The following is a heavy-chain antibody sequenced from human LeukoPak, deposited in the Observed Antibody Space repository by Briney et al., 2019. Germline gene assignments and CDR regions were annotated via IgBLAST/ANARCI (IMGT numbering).Heavy chain of an antibody. D-gene: IGHD2-21*02. J-gene: IGHJ4*02. CDR3: ARDDGRGVVTPY. CDR1: GGSISGYY. CDR2: IYYSGST. V-gene: IGHV4-59*12. Sequence: SETLSLTCTVSGGSISGYYWSWIRQPPGKGLEWIGYIYYSGSTNYNPSLKSRVTISVDTSRNQFSLKLSSVTAADTAVYYCARDDGRGVVTPYWGQGTLVTVSS.